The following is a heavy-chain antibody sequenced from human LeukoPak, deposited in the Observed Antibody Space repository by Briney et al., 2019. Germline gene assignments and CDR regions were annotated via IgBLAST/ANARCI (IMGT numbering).Heavy chain of an antibody. J-gene: IGHJ4*02. CDR3: ARASDYGDYGIDY. CDR1: GFTFRGYE. Sequence: GGSLRLSCAASGFTFRGYEVKWVRQAPGEGLEGVSYISSSGTTKYYADSVKGGITISRDNANNSLYLQMNRLGAEDTAVYYCARASDYGDYGIDYWGQGTLVTVSS. CDR2: ISSSGTTK. V-gene: IGHV3-48*03. D-gene: IGHD4-17*01.